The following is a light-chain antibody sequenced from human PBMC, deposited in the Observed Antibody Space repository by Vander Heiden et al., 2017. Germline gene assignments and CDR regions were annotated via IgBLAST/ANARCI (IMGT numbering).Light chain of an antibody. CDR1: QSISSW. V-gene: IGKV1-5*03. Sequence: IEMSPSPSPLSASVGDRVTITCRASQSISSWLAWYQQKPGKAPKLLIYKASSLESGVPSRFSGSGSGTEFTLTISSLQPDDFATYYCQQYNSYSYTFGQGTKLEIK. CDR2: KAS. CDR3: QQYNSYSYT. J-gene: IGKJ2*01.